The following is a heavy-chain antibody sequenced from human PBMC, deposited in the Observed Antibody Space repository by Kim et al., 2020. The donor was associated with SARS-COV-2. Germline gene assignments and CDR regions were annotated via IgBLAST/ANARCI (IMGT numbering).Heavy chain of an antibody. D-gene: IGHD3-10*01. CDR1: GFTFSDYY. J-gene: IGHJ6*02. CDR3: ARYTYYYGSGSYYNAPRHYYYGMDV. V-gene: IGHV3-11*01. CDR2: ISSSGSTI. Sequence: GGSLRLSCAASGFTFSDYYMSWIRQAPGKGLEWVSYISSSGSTIYYADSVKGRFTISRDNAKNSLYLQMNSLRAEDTAVYYCARYTYYYGSGSYYNAPRHYYYGMDVWGQGTTVTVSS.